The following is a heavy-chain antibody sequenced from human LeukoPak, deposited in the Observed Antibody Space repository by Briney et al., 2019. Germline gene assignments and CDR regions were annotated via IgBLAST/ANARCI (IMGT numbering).Heavy chain of an antibody. CDR2: INHSGST. CDR1: GGSFSGYY. Sequence: PSETLSLTCAVYGGSFSGYYWSWIRQPPGKGLEWIGEINHSGSTNYNPSLKSRVTISVDTSKNQFSLKLSSVTAADTAVYYCARRRARRTDNWFDSWGQGTLVTVSS. D-gene: IGHD3/OR15-3a*01. V-gene: IGHV4-34*01. CDR3: ARRRARRTDNWFDS. J-gene: IGHJ5*01.